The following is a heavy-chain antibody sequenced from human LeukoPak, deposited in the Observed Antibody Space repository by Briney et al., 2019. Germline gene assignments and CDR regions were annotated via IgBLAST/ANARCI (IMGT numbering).Heavy chain of an antibody. CDR2: IIPIFGTA. V-gene: IGHV1-69*05. J-gene: IGHJ4*02. CDR1: GGTFSSYG. CDR3: ARESDSSGYYYFDY. D-gene: IGHD3-22*01. Sequence: SVKVSCKASGGTFSSYGISWVRQAPGQGLEWMGRIIPIFGTANYAQKFQGRVTITTDESTSTAYMELSSLRSEDTAVYYCARESDSSGYYYFDYWGQGTLVTVSS.